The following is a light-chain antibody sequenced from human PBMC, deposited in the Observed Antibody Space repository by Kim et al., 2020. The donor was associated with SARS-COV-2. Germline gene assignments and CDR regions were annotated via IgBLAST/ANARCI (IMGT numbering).Light chain of an antibody. CDR1: SSNIGTGYD. CDR3: QTYDGSLSASV. Sequence: SVTISCTGSSSNIGTGYDVHWYQQLPGTAPKLLIYANTNRPSGVPDRFSASKSGTSASLAITGLQAEDEADYYCQTYDGSLSASVFGGGTQLTVL. V-gene: IGLV1-40*01. J-gene: IGLJ2*01. CDR2: ANT.